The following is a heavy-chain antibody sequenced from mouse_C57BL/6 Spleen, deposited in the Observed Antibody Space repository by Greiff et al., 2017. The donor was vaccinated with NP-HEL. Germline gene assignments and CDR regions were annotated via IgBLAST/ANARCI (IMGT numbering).Heavy chain of an antibody. V-gene: IGHV1-59*01. CDR3: ARRRGLLCYGSRAYAMDY. CDR2: IDPSDSYT. CDR1: GYTFTSYW. J-gene: IGHJ4*01. D-gene: IGHD1-1*01. Sequence: VQLQQSGAELVRPGTSVKLSCKASGYTFTSYWMHWVKQRPGQGLEWIGVIDPSDSYTNYNQKFKGKATLTVDTSSSTAYMQLSSLTSEDSAVYYCARRRGLLCYGSRAYAMDYWGQGTSVTVSS.